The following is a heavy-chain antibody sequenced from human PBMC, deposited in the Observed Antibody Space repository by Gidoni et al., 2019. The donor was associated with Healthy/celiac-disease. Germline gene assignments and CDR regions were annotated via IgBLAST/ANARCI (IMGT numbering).Heavy chain of an antibody. CDR3: AKDGASSWLYYYYGMDV. CDR2: ISYDGSNK. CDR1: GFTFSSYG. V-gene: IGHV3-30*18. J-gene: IGHJ6*02. D-gene: IGHD6-13*01. Sequence: QVQLVESGGGVVQPVRSLRLSCAASGFTFSSYGMHWVRQAPGKWLEWVAVISYDGSNKYYADSVKGRFTISRDNSKNTLYLQMNSLRAEDTAVYYCAKDGASSWLYYYYGMDVWGQGTTVTVSS.